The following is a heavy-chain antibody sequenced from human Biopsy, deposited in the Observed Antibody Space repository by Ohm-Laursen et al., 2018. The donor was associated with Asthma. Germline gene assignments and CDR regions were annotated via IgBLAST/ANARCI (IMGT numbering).Heavy chain of an antibody. Sequence: ASVKVSCKASGYTVTRYAINWVRQAPGQGLEWMGWINTNTGNQTYAQGFTGQFVFSLDTSVNTAHLQISSIKAEDTAVYFCARMISYYDEMRNPFFDYWGQGTLVTVSS. CDR3: ARMISYYDEMRNPFFDY. V-gene: IGHV7-4-1*02. D-gene: IGHD3-16*01. CDR2: INTNTGNQ. J-gene: IGHJ4*02. CDR1: GYTVTRYA.